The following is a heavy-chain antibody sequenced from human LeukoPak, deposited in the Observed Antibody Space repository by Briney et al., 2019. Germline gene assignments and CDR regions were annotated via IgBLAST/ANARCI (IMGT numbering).Heavy chain of an antibody. J-gene: IGHJ4*02. CDR1: GYTFSDYY. D-gene: IGHD1-1*01. CDR2: INPNSGGT. Sequence: ASVKVSCETSGYTFSDYYIHWVRQAPGQRLERMGWINPNSGGTNYVEKFQGRVTMTSDTSIRTVYMELSSLTSDDTAVYYCARERRGNWNQDFDYWGQGTLVPVSS. V-gene: IGHV1-2*02. CDR3: ARERRGNWNQDFDY.